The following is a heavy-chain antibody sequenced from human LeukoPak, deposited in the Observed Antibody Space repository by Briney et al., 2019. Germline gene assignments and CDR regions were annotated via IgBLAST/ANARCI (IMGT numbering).Heavy chain of an antibody. Sequence: VASVKVSCKASGGTFSSYAISWVRQAPGQGLEWMGRIIPILGIVNYAQKFQGRVTITADKSTSTAYMELSSLRSEDTAVYYCAVRPGDYYYYYGMDVWGQGTTVTVSS. D-gene: IGHD6-6*01. CDR2: IIPILGIV. V-gene: IGHV1-69*04. CDR1: GGTFSSYA. CDR3: AVRPGDYYYYYGMDV. J-gene: IGHJ6*02.